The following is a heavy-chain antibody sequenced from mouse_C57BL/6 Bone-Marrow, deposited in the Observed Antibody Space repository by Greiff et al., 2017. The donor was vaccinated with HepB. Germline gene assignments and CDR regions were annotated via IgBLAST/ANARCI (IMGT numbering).Heavy chain of an antibody. J-gene: IGHJ2*01. CDR2: IYPGGGYT. D-gene: IGHD1-1*01. Sequence: QVQLKESGAELVRPGTSVKMSCKASGYTFTNYWIGWAKQRPGHGLEWIGDIYPGGGYTNYNEKFKGKATLTADKSSSTAYMQFSSLTSEDSAIYYCAITTVVAYYFDYWGQGTTLTVSS. V-gene: IGHV1-63*01. CDR1: GYTFTNYW. CDR3: AITTVVAYYFDY.